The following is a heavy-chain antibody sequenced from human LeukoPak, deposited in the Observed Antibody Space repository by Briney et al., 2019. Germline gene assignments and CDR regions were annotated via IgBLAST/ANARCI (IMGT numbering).Heavy chain of an antibody. D-gene: IGHD3-22*01. CDR1: GGSISSHY. CDR2: IYYSGST. V-gene: IGHV4-59*11. J-gene: IGHJ6*02. CDR3: ARGDAPVGNYYDSSGRSDYYGMDV. Sequence: SETLSLTCTVSGGSISSHYWSWIRQPPGKGLEWIGYIYYSGSTNYNPSLKSRVTISVDTSKNQFSLKLSSVTAADTAVYYCARGDAPVGNYYDSSGRSDYYGMDVWGQGTTVTVSS.